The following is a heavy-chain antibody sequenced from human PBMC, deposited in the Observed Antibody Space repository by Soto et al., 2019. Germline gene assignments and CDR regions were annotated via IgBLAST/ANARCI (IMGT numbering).Heavy chain of an antibody. Sequence: DVQLVEYGGGLVQPGRSLRLSCAASGFTFDDYAMHWVRQAPGKGLEWVSGISWNSGSIGYADSVKGRFTISRDNAKNSLYLQMNSLRAEDTALYYCAKDGQQLPHTAANWYFDLWGRDTLVTVSS. CDR2: ISWNSGSI. CDR3: AKDGQQLPHTAANWYFDL. CDR1: GFTFDDYA. J-gene: IGHJ2*01. V-gene: IGHV3-9*01. D-gene: IGHD6-13*01.